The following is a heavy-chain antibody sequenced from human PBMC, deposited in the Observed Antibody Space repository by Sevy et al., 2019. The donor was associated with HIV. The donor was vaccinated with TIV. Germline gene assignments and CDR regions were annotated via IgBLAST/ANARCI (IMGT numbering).Heavy chain of an antibody. V-gene: IGHV2-5*02. CDR2: IYWDDDK. J-gene: IGHJ3*01. CDR1: GFSLSTSGVG. Sequence: SGPTLVKPTQTLTLTCTFSGFSLSTSGVGVGWIRQPPGKALEWLALIYWDDDKRYSPSLKSRLTISKDTSKNQVVLTMTNMDPVDTATYYCAHRRGNYYDSSGYNSHDAFDFWGQGTMVTVSS. D-gene: IGHD3-22*01. CDR3: AHRRGNYYDSSGYNSHDAFDF.